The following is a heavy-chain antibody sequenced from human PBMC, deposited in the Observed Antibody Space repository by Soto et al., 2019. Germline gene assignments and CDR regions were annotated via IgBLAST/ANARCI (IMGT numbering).Heavy chain of an antibody. Sequence: QVQLVQSGAEVKKPGSSVKVSCKASGGTFSSYTISWVRQAPGQGLEWMGRIIPILGIANYAQKFQGRVTITADKSTSTAYMELSSLRSEDTAVYYCARAGDYSSGWHYWGQGTLVTVSS. V-gene: IGHV1-69*02. J-gene: IGHJ4*02. CDR1: GGTFSSYT. CDR3: ARAGDYSSGWHY. D-gene: IGHD6-19*01. CDR2: IIPILGIA.